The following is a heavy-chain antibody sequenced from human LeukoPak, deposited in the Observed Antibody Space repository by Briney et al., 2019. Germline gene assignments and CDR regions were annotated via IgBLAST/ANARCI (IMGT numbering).Heavy chain of an antibody. D-gene: IGHD6-19*01. Sequence: GGSLRLSCAASGFTFSGYWMSWVRQAPGKGLEWVANIKHDGSEKYYVDSVKGRFTISRDNAKNSLILQMNSLRAEDTAVYYCARDIAVAGEDYWGQGTLVTVSS. CDR3: ARDIAVAGEDY. J-gene: IGHJ4*02. V-gene: IGHV3-7*04. CDR2: IKHDGSEK. CDR1: GFTFSGYW.